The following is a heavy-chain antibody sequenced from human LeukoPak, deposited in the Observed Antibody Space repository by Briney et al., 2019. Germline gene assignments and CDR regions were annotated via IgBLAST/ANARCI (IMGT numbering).Heavy chain of an antibody. CDR1: GGSFSGYY. CDR2: INHSGST. CDR3: ARLVQGSGYDSAVAGTYYFDY. Sequence: SETLSLTCAVYGGSFSGYYWSWIRQPPGKGLEWIGEINHSGSTNYNPSLKSRVTISVDTSKSQFSLKLSSVTAADTAVYYCARLVQGSGYDSAVAGTYYFDYWGQGTLVTVSS. D-gene: IGHD6-19*01. J-gene: IGHJ4*02. V-gene: IGHV4-34*01.